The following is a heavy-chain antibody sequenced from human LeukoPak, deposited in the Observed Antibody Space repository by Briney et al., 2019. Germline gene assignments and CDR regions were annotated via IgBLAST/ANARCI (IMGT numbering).Heavy chain of an antibody. CDR1: GFTFSSYA. CDR3: ARTTTVFDY. Sequence: GGSLRLSCAASGFTFSSYAMHWVRQAPGKGLEWVAVISYDGSNKYYADSVKGRFTISRDNSKNTLYLQMNSLRAEDTAVYYRARTTTVFDYWGQGTLVTVSS. D-gene: IGHD4-11*01. J-gene: IGHJ4*02. V-gene: IGHV3-30*04. CDR2: ISYDGSNK.